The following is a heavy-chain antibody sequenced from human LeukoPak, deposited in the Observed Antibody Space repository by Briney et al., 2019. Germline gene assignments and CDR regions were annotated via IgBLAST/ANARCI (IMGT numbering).Heavy chain of an antibody. D-gene: IGHD2-2*01. CDR1: GGSISSGSYY. J-gene: IGHJ6*02. V-gene: IGHV4-61*02. CDR3: ARLSTSDRPYYYYGMDV. Sequence: SETLSLTCTVSGGSISSGSYYWSWIRQPAGKGLEWIGRIYTSGSTNYNPSLKSRVTISVDASKNQFSLKLSSVTAADTAVYYCARLSTSDRPYYYYGMDVWGQGTTVTVSS. CDR2: IYTSGST.